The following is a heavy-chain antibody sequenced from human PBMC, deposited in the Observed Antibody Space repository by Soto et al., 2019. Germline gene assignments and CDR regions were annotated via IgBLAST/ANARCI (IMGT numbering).Heavy chain of an antibody. CDR1: GFTFSSYE. CDR3: ARRYCSGGYCYHFDY. D-gene: IGHD2-15*01. J-gene: IGHJ4*02. V-gene: IGHV3-48*03. CDR2: IDGSGSDI. Sequence: EVQLVESGGGLEQPGGSLRLSCAAAGFTFSSYEMNWVRQAPGKGLEWISYIDGSGSDIYYADSVKGRFTISRDNAQNSLYLQMNSLRAEDTAVYYCARRYCSGGYCYHFDYGGQGILVTVSS.